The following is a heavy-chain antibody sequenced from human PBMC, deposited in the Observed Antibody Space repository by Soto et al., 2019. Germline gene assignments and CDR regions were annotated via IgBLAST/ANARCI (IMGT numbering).Heavy chain of an antibody. J-gene: IGHJ4*02. V-gene: IGHV3-30-3*01. CDR2: ISYDESIK. CDR1: GFTFSSYA. CDR3: TPDTAMATGLGY. Sequence: QVQLVESGGGVVQPGGSLRLSCAASGFTFSSYAMHWVRQAPGKGLEWVAVISYDESIKNHADSVKGRFTISRDNSKNTLYLQMSSLRAEDTAVYYCTPDTAMATGLGYWGQGTLVTVSS. D-gene: IGHD5-18*01.